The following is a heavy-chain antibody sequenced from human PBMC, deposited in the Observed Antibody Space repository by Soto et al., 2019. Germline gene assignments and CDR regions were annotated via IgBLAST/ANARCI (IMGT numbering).Heavy chain of an antibody. CDR1: GFTFTRYS. J-gene: IGHJ4*02. V-gene: IGHV3-21*06. CDR3: ARESEDLTSNFDY. CDR2: ISSTTNYI. Sequence: GGSLRLSCAASGFTFTRYSMNWVRQAPGKGLEWASSISSTTNYIYYGDSMKGRFTISRDNAKNSLYLEMNSLRAEDTAVYYCARESEDLTSNFDYWGQGTLVPVSS.